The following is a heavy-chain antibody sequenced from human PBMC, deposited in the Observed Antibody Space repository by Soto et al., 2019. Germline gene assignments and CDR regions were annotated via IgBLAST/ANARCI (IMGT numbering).Heavy chain of an antibody. V-gene: IGHV3-23*01. CDR3: AKIPHSSSWYLDAFDI. D-gene: IGHD6-13*01. Sequence: EVQLLESGGGLVQPGGSLRLSCAASGFTFSSYAMSWVRQAPGKGLEWVSAISGSGGSTYYADSVKGRFTISRDDSKNTLYLQMNSLRAEDTAVYYCAKIPHSSSWYLDAFDIWGQWTMVTVSS. CDR1: GFTFSSYA. CDR2: ISGSGGST. J-gene: IGHJ3*02.